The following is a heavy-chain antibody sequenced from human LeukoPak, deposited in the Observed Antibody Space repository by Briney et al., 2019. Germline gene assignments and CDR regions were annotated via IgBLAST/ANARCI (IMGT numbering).Heavy chain of an antibody. Sequence: ASVKVSCKASGYTFSGYYIHWVRQGPGQGLEWMGWINPNSGTNYAQNFQGRVTMTRDMSTSTAYMELSSLRSEDTAVYYCAADAATGGHDAFDIWGQGTMVTVSS. CDR2: INPNSGT. D-gene: IGHD1-26*01. CDR3: AADAATGGHDAFDI. V-gene: IGHV1-2*02. J-gene: IGHJ3*02. CDR1: GYTFSGYY.